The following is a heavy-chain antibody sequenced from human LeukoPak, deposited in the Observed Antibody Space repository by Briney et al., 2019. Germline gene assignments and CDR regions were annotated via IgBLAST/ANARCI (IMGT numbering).Heavy chain of an antibody. CDR2: INHSGST. J-gene: IGHJ4*02. CDR3: ARDPLALPYYYDSSDGDGLDY. D-gene: IGHD3-22*01. CDR1: GGSFSGYY. Sequence: SETLSLTCAVYGGSFSGYYWSWIRQPPGKGLEWIGEINHSGSTNYNPSLKSRVTISVDTSKNQFSLKLSSVTAADTAVYYCARDPLALPYYYDSSDGDGLDYWGQGTLVTVSP. V-gene: IGHV4-34*01.